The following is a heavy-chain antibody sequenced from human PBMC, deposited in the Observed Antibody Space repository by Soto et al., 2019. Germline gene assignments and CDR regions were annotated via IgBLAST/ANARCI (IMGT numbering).Heavy chain of an antibody. CDR3: AADSGYSSGWSDY. V-gene: IGHV1-58*01. Sequence: QMQLVQSGPEVKKPGTSVKVSCKASGFTFTSFAVQWVRQASGQRLEWIGWIVVGRGNTNYAQKFQERVTITRDMSTSTAYMELSSLRSEDTAVYYCAADSGYSSGWSDYWGQGTLVTVSS. D-gene: IGHD6-19*01. CDR1: GFTFTSFA. J-gene: IGHJ4*02. CDR2: IVVGRGNT.